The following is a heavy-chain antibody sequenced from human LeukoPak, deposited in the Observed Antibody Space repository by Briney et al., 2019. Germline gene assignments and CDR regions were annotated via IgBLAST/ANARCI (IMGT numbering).Heavy chain of an antibody. D-gene: IGHD6-13*01. CDR1: GFTFSSHW. J-gene: IGHJ4*02. Sequence: GGSLRLSCAASGFTFSSHWMHWVRQAPGKGLVWVSRINADGSSTSHADSVKGRFTISRDNAKNTLYLQMNSLRAEDTAVYYCARESSGIAATDKIDFWGQGTLVTVSS. V-gene: IGHV3-74*01. CDR2: INADGSST. CDR3: ARESSGIAATDKIDF.